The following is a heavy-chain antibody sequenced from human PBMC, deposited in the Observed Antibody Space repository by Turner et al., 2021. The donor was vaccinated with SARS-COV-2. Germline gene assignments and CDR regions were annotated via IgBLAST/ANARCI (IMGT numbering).Heavy chain of an antibody. V-gene: IGHV1-8*01. D-gene: IGHD3-16*02. CDR1: GYTFTNYD. Sequence: QVQLVQSGAEVKKPGASAKVACKASGYTFTNYDINWVRQATGQGLEWTGWMSPNSGNTGYSQNFQGKVTMTRNPSISTAYMELSSLRSEDTAVYYCARGMFRFGGVNVRPFDYWGQGTLVSVSS. CDR3: ARGMFRFGGVNVRPFDY. CDR2: MSPNSGNT. J-gene: IGHJ4*02.